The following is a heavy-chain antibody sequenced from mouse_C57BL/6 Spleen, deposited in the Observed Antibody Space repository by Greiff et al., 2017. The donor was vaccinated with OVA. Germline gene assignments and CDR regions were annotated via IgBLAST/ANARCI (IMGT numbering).Heavy chain of an antibody. Sequence: QVQLKQPGAELVMPGASVKLSCKASGYTFTSYWMHWVKQRPGQGLEWIGEIDPSDSYTNYNQKFKGKSTLTVDKSSSTAYMQLSSLTSEDSAVYYCARGFITTVVNYFDYWGQGTTLTVSS. V-gene: IGHV1-69*01. J-gene: IGHJ2*01. CDR2: IDPSDSYT. D-gene: IGHD1-1*01. CDR1: GYTFTSYW. CDR3: ARGFITTVVNYFDY.